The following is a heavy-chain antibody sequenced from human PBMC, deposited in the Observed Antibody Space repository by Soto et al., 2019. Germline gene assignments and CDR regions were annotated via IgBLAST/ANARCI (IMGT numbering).Heavy chain of an antibody. J-gene: IGHJ6*02. Sequence: GESLKISCKGSGYSFTSYWIGWVRQMPGKGLEWMGIIYPGDSDTRYSPSFQGQVTISADKSISTAYLQWSSLKASDTAMYYCGRQKHSRGYQNYYYYGMDVWGQGTTVTVSS. CDR2: IYPGDSDT. CDR1: GYSFTSYW. V-gene: IGHV5-51*01. D-gene: IGHD3-3*02. CDR3: GRQKHSRGYQNYYYYGMDV.